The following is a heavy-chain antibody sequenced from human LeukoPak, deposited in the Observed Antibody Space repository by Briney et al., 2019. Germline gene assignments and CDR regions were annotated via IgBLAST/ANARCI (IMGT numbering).Heavy chain of an antibody. D-gene: IGHD6-19*01. V-gene: IGHV4-59*08. CDR2: MYYSGST. CDR1: GVSISSYY. CDR3: ARHRTSGWGLDY. J-gene: IGHJ4*02. Sequence: SETLSLTCTVSGVSISSYYWSWIRQPPGKGLEWIGCMYYSGSTNYNPSLKSRVTMSVDTSKNQVSLKLTSVTAADTAVYYCARHRTSGWGLDYWGQGSLVTVSS.